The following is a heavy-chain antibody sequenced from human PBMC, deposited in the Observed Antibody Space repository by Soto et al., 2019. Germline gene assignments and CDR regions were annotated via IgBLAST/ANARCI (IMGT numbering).Heavy chain of an antibody. Sequence: PGGSLRLSCAASGFTFSSYWMHWVRQAPGKGLVWVSRINSDGSSTSYADSVKGRFTISRDNAKNTLYLQMNSLRAEDTAVYYCARGGRRIAVAGTDYWGQGTLVTVSS. V-gene: IGHV3-74*01. CDR2: INSDGSST. D-gene: IGHD6-19*01. CDR1: GFTFSSYW. CDR3: ARGGRRIAVAGTDY. J-gene: IGHJ4*02.